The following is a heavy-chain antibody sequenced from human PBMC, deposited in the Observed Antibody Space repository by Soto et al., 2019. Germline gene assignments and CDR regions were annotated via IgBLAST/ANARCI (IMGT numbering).Heavy chain of an antibody. D-gene: IGHD2-15*01. CDR3: AGYCSGGSCYSDAFDI. Sequence: QVQLVQSGAEVKKPGSSVKVSCKASGGTFSSYATSWVLHAPGQGLEWMGGIIPIFGTANYAQKFQGRVTITGDESTSTAYMELSSLRSEATAVYYCAGYCSGGSCYSDAFDIWGKGRMVTVSS. CDR2: IIPIFGTA. CDR1: GGTFSSYA. J-gene: IGHJ3*02. V-gene: IGHV1-69*01.